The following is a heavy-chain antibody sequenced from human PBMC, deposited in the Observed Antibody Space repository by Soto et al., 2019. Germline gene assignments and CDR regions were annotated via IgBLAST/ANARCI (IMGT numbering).Heavy chain of an antibody. CDR2: IYYSGST. Sequence: ETVWISCTVGGGCLSGYYWSWIRQPPGKGLEWIGYIYYSGSTNYNPSLKSRVTISVDTSKNQFSLKLSSVTAADTAVYYCARSGSFYYNGASYAPFDFRAQRTAVPVSS. CDR3: ARSGSFYYNGASYAPFDF. D-gene: IGHD3-10*01. CDR1: GGCLSGYY. J-gene: IGHJ5*01. V-gene: IGHV4-59*01.